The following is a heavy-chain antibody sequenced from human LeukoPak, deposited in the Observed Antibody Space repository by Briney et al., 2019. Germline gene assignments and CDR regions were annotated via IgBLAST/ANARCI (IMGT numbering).Heavy chain of an antibody. J-gene: IGHJ4*02. D-gene: IGHD6-6*01. CDR2: ISAYNGNT. CDR3: ARASDPYSSSSSDY. CDR1: GYTFTSYG. Sequence: ASVKVSCKASGYTFTSYGISWERQAPGQGLEWMGWISAYNGNTNYAQKLQGRVTMTTDTSTSTAYMELRSLRSDDTAVYYCARASDPYSSSSSDYWGQGTLVTVSS. V-gene: IGHV1-18*01.